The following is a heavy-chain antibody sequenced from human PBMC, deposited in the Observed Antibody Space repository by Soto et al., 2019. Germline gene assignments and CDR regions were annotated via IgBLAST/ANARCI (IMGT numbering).Heavy chain of an antibody. V-gene: IGHV3-23*01. CDR1: GFTFSDYA. Sequence: GGSLRLSCAASGFTFSDYAMSWARQAPGKGLEWVSTISRTTETTYYAGSVKGRFTTLRDNSKNTLYLQMNSLRAEDAAVYYCAKDKKISGAFDMWGQGTMVTVSS. D-gene: IGHD7-27*01. CDR3: AKDKKISGAFDM. J-gene: IGHJ3*02. CDR2: ISRTTETT.